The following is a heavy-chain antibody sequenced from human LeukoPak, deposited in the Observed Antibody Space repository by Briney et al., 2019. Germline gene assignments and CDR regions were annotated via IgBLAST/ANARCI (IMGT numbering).Heavy chain of an antibody. CDR2: ISGSGGST. CDR3: AKGGDIVVVQAATRFDY. D-gene: IGHD2-2*01. J-gene: IGHJ4*02. V-gene: IGHV3-23*01. Sequence: GGSLRLSCAASGFTFSSYAMSWVRQAPGKGLEWASAISGSGGSTYYADSVKGRFTISRDNSKNTLYLQMNSLRAEDTAVYYCAKGGDIVVVQAATRFDYWGQGTLVTVSS. CDR1: GFTFSSYA.